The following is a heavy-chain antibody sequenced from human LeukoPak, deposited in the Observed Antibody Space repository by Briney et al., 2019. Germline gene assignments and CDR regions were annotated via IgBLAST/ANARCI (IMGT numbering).Heavy chain of an antibody. J-gene: IGHJ4*02. V-gene: IGHV3-15*01. CDR1: GFTFSNAW. CDR2: IKTKGEGGTV. Sequence: GGSLRLSCAPSGFTFSNAWMTWVRQAQGKGLEWVGRIKTKGEGGTVDYAAPVKGRFTISRDDSKNTVYLQMNSLKTEDTAIYYCMSDLDNWGQGTLVTVSS. CDR3: MSDLDN.